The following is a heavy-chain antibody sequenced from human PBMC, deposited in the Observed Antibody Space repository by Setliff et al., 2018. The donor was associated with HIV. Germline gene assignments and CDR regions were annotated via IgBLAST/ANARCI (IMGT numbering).Heavy chain of an antibody. CDR3: ARYSTLTTNFDY. Sequence: PSETLSLTCAISGYSIGSGSFWGWIRQPPGKGLEWIATIPHNGGTYYNPDPSLTGRVTISLDTSENQFSLKLAFVTAADTAVYYCARYSTLTTNFDYWGQGTLVTVSS. J-gene: IGHJ4*02. CDR1: GYSIGSGSF. V-gene: IGHV4-38-2*01. CDR2: IPHNGGT. D-gene: IGHD4-17*01.